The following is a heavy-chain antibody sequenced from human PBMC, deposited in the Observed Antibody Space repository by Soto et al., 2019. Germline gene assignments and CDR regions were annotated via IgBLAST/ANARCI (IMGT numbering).Heavy chain of an antibody. D-gene: IGHD1-26*01. J-gene: IGHJ4*02. CDR2: IIPILGIA. V-gene: IGHV1-69*10. CDR3: ARSAGATEEPLYYFDY. Sequence: ASVKVSCKASGGTFSSYAISWVRQAPGQGLEWMGGIIPILGIANYAQKFQGRVTITADKSTSTAYMELSSLRSEDTAVYYCARSAGATEEPLYYFDYWGQGTLVPVSS. CDR1: GGTFSSYA.